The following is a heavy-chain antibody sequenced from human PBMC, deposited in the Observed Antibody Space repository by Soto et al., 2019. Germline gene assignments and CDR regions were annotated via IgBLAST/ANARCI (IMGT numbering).Heavy chain of an antibody. Sequence: QVQLVESGGGVVQPGRSLRLCCAASGFTFSSYGMHWVRQAPGKGLEWVAVIWYDGSNKYYADSVKGRFTISRDNSKNTLYLQMNSLRAEDTAVYYCARGYYDSSGLFDYWGQGTLVTVSS. CDR1: GFTFSSYG. D-gene: IGHD3-22*01. CDR2: IWYDGSNK. V-gene: IGHV3-33*01. CDR3: ARGYYDSSGLFDY. J-gene: IGHJ4*02.